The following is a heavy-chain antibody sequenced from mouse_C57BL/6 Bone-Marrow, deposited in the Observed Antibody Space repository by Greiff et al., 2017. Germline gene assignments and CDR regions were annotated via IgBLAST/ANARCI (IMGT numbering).Heavy chain of an antibody. J-gene: IGHJ4*01. CDR3: TRGLGTYYSFVYAMDY. Sequence: VQLQQSGAELVRPGASVTLSCKASGYTFTDYEMHWVKQTPVHGLEWIGAIDPETGGTAYNQKFKGKAILTADKSSSTAYMELRSLTSEDSAVYYCTRGLGTYYSFVYAMDYWGQGTSVTVSS. CDR1: GYTFTDYE. CDR2: IDPETGGT. D-gene: IGHD2-12*01. V-gene: IGHV1-15*01.